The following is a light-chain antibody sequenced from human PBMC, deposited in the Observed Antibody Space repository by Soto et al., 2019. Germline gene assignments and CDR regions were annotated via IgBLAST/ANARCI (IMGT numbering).Light chain of an antibody. J-gene: IGKJ4*01. CDR1: QSVSRN. V-gene: IGKV3-15*01. Sequence: EVVMTQSPATLSVSPGERATLSCRASQSVSRNVAWYQQRPGQAPRLLIYDASTRATGTPDRFSGTGSGTEFTLTISSLQSEDFALYCCHQYNNWPLTFGGGTKVEIK. CDR3: HQYNNWPLT. CDR2: DAS.